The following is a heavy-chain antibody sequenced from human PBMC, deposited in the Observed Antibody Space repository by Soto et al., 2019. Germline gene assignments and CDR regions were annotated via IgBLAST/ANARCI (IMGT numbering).Heavy chain of an antibody. V-gene: IGHV3-23*01. Sequence: EVQLLESGGGLVQPGGSLRLSCAASGFTFSSYAMSWVRQAPGKGLEWVSAISGSGGSTSYADSVKGRFTISRDNSKNALYLQMNGLRAEDTAVYYCAYSSTPFDYWGQGTLVTVSS. D-gene: IGHD6-13*01. CDR3: AYSSTPFDY. J-gene: IGHJ4*02. CDR1: GFTFSSYA. CDR2: ISGSGGST.